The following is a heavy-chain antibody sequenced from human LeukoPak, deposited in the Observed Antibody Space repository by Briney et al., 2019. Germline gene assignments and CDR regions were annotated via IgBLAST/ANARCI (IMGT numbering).Heavy chain of an antibody. CDR1: GFTFSDYY. J-gene: IGHJ4*02. D-gene: IGHD1-20*01. V-gene: IGHV3-11*01. Sequence: PGGSLRLSCAASGFTFSDYYMSWIRQAPGKGLEWVSYISSSGSTLYYADSVKGRITISRDNAKNSLYLQMNSLRAEDTAVYYCARRRYNWNAIDYWGQGTLVTISS. CDR3: ARRRYNWNAIDY. CDR2: ISSSGSTL.